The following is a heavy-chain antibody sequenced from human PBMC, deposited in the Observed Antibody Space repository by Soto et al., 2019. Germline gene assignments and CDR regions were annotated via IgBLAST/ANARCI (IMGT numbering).Heavy chain of an antibody. V-gene: IGHV3-53*01. CDR2: LYCTFGT. D-gene: IGHD5-12*01. J-gene: IGHJ3*02. Sequence: DVQLVESGGGLIQPGGSLRLSCAVSGITVSRKNYSTCVRQSPGKGLAWVSALYCTFGTYYADSVNGRFTISRDNSKNIVYLEMNSLRREDTAVYYCAIWLQWEHGFDIWGRGTMVTVSS. CDR3: AIWLQWEHGFDI. CDR1: GITVSRKNY.